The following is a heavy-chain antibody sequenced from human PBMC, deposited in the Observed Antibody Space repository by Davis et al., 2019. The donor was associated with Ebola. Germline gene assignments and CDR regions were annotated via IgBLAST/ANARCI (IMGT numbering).Heavy chain of an antibody. D-gene: IGHD3-3*01. CDR2: INPNSGGT. V-gene: IGHV1-2*04. Sequence: AASVKVSCKASGYTFTGYYMHWVRQAPGQGLEWMGWINPNSGGTNYVQKFQGWVTMTRDTSISTAYMELSRLRSDDTAVYYCARDLLEWGLHNWGQGTLVTVSS. J-gene: IGHJ4*02. CDR3: ARDLLEWGLHN. CDR1: GYTFTGYY.